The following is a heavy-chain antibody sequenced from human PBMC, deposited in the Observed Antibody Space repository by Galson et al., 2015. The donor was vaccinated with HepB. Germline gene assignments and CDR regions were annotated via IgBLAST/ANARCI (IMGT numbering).Heavy chain of an antibody. CDR3: AKRGSSSLFYDY. V-gene: IGHV3-23*01. Sequence: SLRLSCAASGFTFSNYAMVWVRQAPGKGLEWVSGFRGTDAGTYYADSVKGRFTISRDNSKNTLYLQMSSLTAEDTAVYYCAKRGSSSLFYDYWGQGTLVTVSS. CDR1: GFTFSNYA. CDR2: FRGTDAGT. D-gene: IGHD6-6*01. J-gene: IGHJ4*02.